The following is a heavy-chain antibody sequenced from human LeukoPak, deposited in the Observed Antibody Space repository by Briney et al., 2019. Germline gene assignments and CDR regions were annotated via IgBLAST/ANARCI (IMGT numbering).Heavy chain of an antibody. V-gene: IGHV4-4*02. J-gene: IGHJ3*02. CDR2: VNLQGST. CDR3: ARDHSSLAPNAFDI. CDR1: GGSISNTNW. Sequence: PSETLSLTCGVSGGSISNTNWWTWVRQPPGKGLEWIGEVNLQGSTNYNPSLKSRVAISVDKSENHISLKLTSVTAEDTAVYYCARDHSSLAPNAFDIWGQETMVTVSS. D-gene: IGHD6-19*01.